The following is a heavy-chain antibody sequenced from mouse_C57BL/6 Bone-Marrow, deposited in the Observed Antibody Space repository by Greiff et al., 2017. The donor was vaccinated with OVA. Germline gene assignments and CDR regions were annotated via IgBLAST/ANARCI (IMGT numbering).Heavy chain of an antibody. Sequence: QVQLQQPGAELVKPGASVKLSCKASGYTFTSYWMHWVKQRPGQGLEWIGMIHPNSGSTNYNEKFKSKATLTVDKSSSTAYMKLSSLTSEDSAVYYCARQGGDYVPFAYWGQGTLVTVSA. CDR2: IHPNSGST. J-gene: IGHJ3*01. D-gene: IGHD2-4*01. CDR1: GYTFTSYW. V-gene: IGHV1-64*01. CDR3: ARQGGDYVPFAY.